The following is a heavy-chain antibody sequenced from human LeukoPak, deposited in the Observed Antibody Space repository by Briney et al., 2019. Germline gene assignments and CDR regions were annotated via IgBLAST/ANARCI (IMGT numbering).Heavy chain of an antibody. D-gene: IGHD2-2*01. CDR2: ISWNSGSI. Sequence: GRSLRLSCAASGFTFDDYAMHWVRQAPGKGLEWVSGISWNSGSIGYADSVKGRFTISRDNAKNPLYLQMNSLRAEDTALYYCAKQGCSSTSCYSESDYLDYWGQGTLVTVSS. J-gene: IGHJ4*02. V-gene: IGHV3-9*01. CDR3: AKQGCSSTSCYSESDYLDY. CDR1: GFTFDDYA.